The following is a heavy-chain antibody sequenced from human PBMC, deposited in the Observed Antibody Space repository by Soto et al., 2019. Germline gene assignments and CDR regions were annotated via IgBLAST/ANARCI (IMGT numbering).Heavy chain of an antibody. CDR3: ARGDVVVLTATSNFDY. Sequence: EVQLVESGGGLVKPGGSLRLSCAASGFTFSSYTMKWVRQAPGKGLEWFASISSSYYIKYADSVKGRFTISRDNAKNSLYLQMNSLRAEDTAVYYCARGDVVVLTATSNFDYWGQGTLVTVSS. CDR2: ISSSYYI. J-gene: IGHJ4*02. CDR1: GFTFSSYT. D-gene: IGHD2-21*02. V-gene: IGHV3-21*01.